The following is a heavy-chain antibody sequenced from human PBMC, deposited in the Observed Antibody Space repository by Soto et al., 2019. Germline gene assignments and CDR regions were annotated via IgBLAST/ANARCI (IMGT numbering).Heavy chain of an antibody. D-gene: IGHD3-3*01. V-gene: IGHV4-34*01. CDR1: GGSFSGYY. CDR3: ARVGRPAYDFWSGYSYRFDY. Sequence: PSETLSLTCAVYGGSFSGYYWSWIRQPPGKXLEWIGEINHSGSTNYNPSLKSRVTISVDTSKNQFSLKLSSVTAADTAVYYCARVGRPAYDFWSGYSYRFDYWGQGTLVTVSS. CDR2: INHSGST. J-gene: IGHJ4*02.